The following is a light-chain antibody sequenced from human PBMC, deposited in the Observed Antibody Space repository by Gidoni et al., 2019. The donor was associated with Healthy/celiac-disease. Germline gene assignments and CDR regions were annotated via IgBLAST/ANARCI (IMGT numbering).Light chain of an antibody. CDR3: QQYDNLPYT. CDR2: DAS. V-gene: IGKV1-33*01. Sequence: DIQMTQSPSSLSASVGDRVTITCQASQDISNYLNWYQQKPGKAPKLLIYDASNLETGVPSRFSGSGSGTDFIFTISSLQPEDIATYYCQQYDNLPYTFXXXTKLEIK. CDR1: QDISNY. J-gene: IGKJ2*01.